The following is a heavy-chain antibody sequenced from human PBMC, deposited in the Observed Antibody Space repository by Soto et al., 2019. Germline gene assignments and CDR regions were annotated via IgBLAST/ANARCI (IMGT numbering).Heavy chain of an antibody. V-gene: IGHV4-59*01. CDR1: GGSISSYY. CDR2: IYYSGST. Sequence: LSLTCTVSGGSISSYYWSWIRQPPGKGLEWIGYIYYSGSTNYNPSLKSRVTISVDTSKNQFSLKLSSVTAADTAVYYCARGVGGYKAYWGQGTLVTVSS. D-gene: IGHD5-12*01. J-gene: IGHJ4*02. CDR3: ARGVGGYKAY.